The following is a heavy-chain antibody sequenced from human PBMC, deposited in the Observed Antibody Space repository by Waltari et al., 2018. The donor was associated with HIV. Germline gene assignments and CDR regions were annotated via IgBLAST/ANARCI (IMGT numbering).Heavy chain of an antibody. J-gene: IGHJ5*02. CDR1: GYSISSGYY. V-gene: IGHV4-38-2*02. D-gene: IGHD5-18*01. Sequence: QVQLQESGPGLVKPSETLSLTCTVSGYSISSGYYWGWIRQPPGKGLEWIGSIYHSGSTYYNPSLKSRVTISVDTSKNQFSLKLSSVTAADTAVYYCARVFTAMAHFSDWFDPWGQGTLVTVSS. CDR3: ARVFTAMAHFSDWFDP. CDR2: IYHSGST.